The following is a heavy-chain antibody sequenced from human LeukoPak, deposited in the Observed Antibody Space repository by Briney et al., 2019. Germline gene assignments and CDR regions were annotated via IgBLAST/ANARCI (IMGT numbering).Heavy chain of an antibody. V-gene: IGHV3-15*01. Sequence: PGGSLRLSCAASGFTFSNAWMSWVRQAPGKGLEWVGRIKSKTDGGTTDYAAPVKARFTISRDDSKNTLYLQMNSLKTEDTAVYYCTRINYDILTGYDDYYGMDVWGKGTTVTVSS. J-gene: IGHJ6*04. CDR2: IKSKTDGGTT. CDR1: GFTFSNAW. D-gene: IGHD3-9*01. CDR3: TRINYDILTGYDDYYGMDV.